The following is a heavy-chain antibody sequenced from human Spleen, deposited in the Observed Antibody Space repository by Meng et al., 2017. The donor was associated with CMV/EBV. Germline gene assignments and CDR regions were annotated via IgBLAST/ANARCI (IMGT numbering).Heavy chain of an antibody. CDR2: IYYSGST. CDR1: GGSISSYY. D-gene: IGHD6-25*01. J-gene: IGHJ6*02. V-gene: IGHV4-59*01. CDR3: ARMQRGHYYYYGMDV. Sequence: GSLRLSCTVSGGSISSYYWSWIRQPPGKGLEWIGYIYYSGSTNYNPSLKSRVTISVDTSKNQFSLKLSSVTAADTAVYYCARMQRGHYYYYGMDVWGQGTTVTVSS.